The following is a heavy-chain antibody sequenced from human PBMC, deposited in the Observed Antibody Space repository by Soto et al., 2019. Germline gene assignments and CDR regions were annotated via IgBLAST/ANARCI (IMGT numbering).Heavy chain of an antibody. CDR2: IYPGDSDT. V-gene: IGHV5-51*01. D-gene: IGHD2-8*01. J-gene: IGHJ6*02. Sequence: GESLKISCKGSGYSFTSYWIGWVRQMPGKGLEWMGIIYPGDSDTRYSPSFQGQVTISADKSIGTAYLQWSSLKASDTAMYYCARQKNRYCTNGVCYSLYGMDVWGQGTTVTVYS. CDR3: ARQKNRYCTNGVCYSLYGMDV. CDR1: GYSFTSYW.